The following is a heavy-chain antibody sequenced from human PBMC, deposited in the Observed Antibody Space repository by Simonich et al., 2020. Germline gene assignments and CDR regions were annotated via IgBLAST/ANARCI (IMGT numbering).Heavy chain of an antibody. CDR3: ARGGLYFDY. D-gene: IGHD2-15*01. J-gene: IGHJ4*02. CDR2: IYYSGST. CDR1: GGSIISYY. V-gene: IGHV4-59*01. Sequence: QVQLQESGPGLVKPSETLSLTCTVSGGSIISYYWGWIRQPPGKGLEWIGYIYYSGSTNYNPSLKSRVTISVDTSKNQFSLKLSSVTAADTAVYYCARGGLYFDYWVQGTLVTVSS.